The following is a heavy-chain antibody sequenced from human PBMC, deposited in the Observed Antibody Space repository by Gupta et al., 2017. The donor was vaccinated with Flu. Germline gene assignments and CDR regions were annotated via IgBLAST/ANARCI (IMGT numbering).Heavy chain of an antibody. CDR3: ARVASGEYYYYMDV. V-gene: IGHV3-53*01. CDR2: IYSGGST. D-gene: IGHD2-21*01. Sequence: RQAPGKGLEWVSVIYSGGSTYYADSVKGRFTISRDNSKNTLYLQMNSLRAEDTAVYYCARVASGEYYYYMDVWGKGTTVTVSS. J-gene: IGHJ6*03.